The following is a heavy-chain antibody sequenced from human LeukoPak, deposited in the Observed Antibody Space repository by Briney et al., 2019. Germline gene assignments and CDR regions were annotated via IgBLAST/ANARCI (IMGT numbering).Heavy chain of an antibody. Sequence: PSETLSLTCTVSGGSISSYYGSWIRQPPGKGLEWIGYIYYSGSTNYNPSLKSRVTISVDTSKNQFSLKLSSVTAADTAVYYCARSDGYGLVGIWGQGTMVTVSS. V-gene: IGHV4-59*01. J-gene: IGHJ3*02. D-gene: IGHD3-10*01. CDR3: ARSDGYGLVGI. CDR1: GGSISSYY. CDR2: IYYSGST.